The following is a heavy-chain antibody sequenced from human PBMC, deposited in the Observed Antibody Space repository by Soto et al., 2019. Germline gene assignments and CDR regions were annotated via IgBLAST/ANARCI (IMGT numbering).Heavy chain of an antibody. V-gene: IGHV3-7*01. CDR2: IKQDGSEK. D-gene: IGHD3-3*01. J-gene: IGHJ3*02. CDR3: ARGGYYDFWSGSQDAFDI. Sequence: GGSLRLSCAASGFTFSSYWMSWVRQAPGKGLEWVANIKQDGSEKYYVDSVKGRFTISRDNAKNSLYLQMNSLRAEDTDVYYCARGGYYDFWSGSQDAFDIWGQGTMVTVSS. CDR1: GFTFSSYW.